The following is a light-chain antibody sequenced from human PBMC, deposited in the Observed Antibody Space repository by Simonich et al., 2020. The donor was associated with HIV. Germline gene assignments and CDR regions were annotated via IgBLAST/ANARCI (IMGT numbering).Light chain of an antibody. CDR2: GAS. CDR3: QQFHSSPLT. J-gene: IGKJ4*01. V-gene: IGKV3-20*01. Sequence: EIVLTQSPGTLSLSPGERATLSCRASQSVSSSYLAWYQQKPGQAPRLLLYGASSRANGIPDRFSGSGAGTDFTLTISRLEPEDFAVYYCQQFHSSPLTFGGGTKVEIK. CDR1: QSVSSSY.